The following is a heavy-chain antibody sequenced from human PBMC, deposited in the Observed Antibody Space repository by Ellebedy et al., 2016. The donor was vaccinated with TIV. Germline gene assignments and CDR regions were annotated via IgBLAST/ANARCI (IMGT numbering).Heavy chain of an antibody. CDR2: IYHSGST. V-gene: IGHV4-30-2*01. Sequence: SETLSLXXTVSGGSISSGGFSWSWIRQPPGKGLEWIGYIYHSGSTSYNPSLKSRVTISVDTSKDQFSLKLTSVTAADTAVYYCARALSRGWYLFDYWGQGILVSVSS. CDR1: GGSISSGGFS. CDR3: ARALSRGWYLFDY. D-gene: IGHD6-19*01. J-gene: IGHJ4*02.